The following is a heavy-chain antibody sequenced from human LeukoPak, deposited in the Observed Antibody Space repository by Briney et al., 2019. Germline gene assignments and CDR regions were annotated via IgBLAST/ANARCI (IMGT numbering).Heavy chain of an antibody. CDR2: IYNSGST. J-gene: IGHJ3*02. CDR1: GGXISGDY. CDR3: ARHRPDSLYDSSGYHAFDI. D-gene: IGHD3-22*01. V-gene: IGHV4-59*08. Sequence: SETLSLTCTVSGGXISGDYCSWIRQPPGTGLRSFGDIYNSGSTNYNPTPKPRITISVDTYKNQFSLKLSSVTASDTPACYCARHRPDSLYDSSGYHAFDIWGQGTMVTVSS.